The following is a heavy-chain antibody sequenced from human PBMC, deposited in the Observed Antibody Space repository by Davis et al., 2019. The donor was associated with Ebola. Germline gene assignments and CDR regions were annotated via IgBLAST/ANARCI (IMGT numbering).Heavy chain of an antibody. CDR1: GFTFTAYS. Sequence: PGGSLRLSFGTPGFTFTAYSLNWIRQTPGKVLVWRAHINTRGDARVYADSVRGRFTISRDDAANSLSLQMDSLKHEDTAVYYCVRDYLFAFDSWGQGTPVTVSS. D-gene: IGHD3-10*02. CDR2: INTRGDAR. V-gene: IGHV3-48*02. J-gene: IGHJ4*02. CDR3: VRDYLFAFDS.